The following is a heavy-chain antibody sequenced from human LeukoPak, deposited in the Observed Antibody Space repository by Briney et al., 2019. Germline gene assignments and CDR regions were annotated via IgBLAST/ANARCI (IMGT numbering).Heavy chain of an antibody. D-gene: IGHD2-2*02. J-gene: IGHJ4*02. V-gene: IGHV4-61*01. Sequence: PSETLSLTCTVSGGSVSSGSHYWSWIRQPPGKGLEWIGYIYYSGSTNYNPSLKSRVTISVDTSKNQFSLKLSSVTAADTAVYYCARIPFVVVPAAIDYWGQGTLVTVSS. CDR3: ARIPFVVVPAAIDY. CDR2: IYYSGST. CDR1: GGSVSSGSHY.